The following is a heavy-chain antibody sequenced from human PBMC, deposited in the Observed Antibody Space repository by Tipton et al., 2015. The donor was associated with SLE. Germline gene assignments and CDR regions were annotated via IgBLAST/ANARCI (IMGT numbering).Heavy chain of an antibody. Sequence: TLSLTCTVSGGSISSYYWSWIRQPAGKGLEWIGRIYTSGSTNYNPSLKSRVTISVDTSKNQFSLKLSSVTAADTAVYYCASFKVSGVEDAFDIWGQGTMVTVSS. CDR2: IYTSGST. D-gene: IGHD5/OR15-5a*01. CDR3: ASFKVSGVEDAFDI. J-gene: IGHJ3*02. CDR1: GGSISSYY. V-gene: IGHV4-4*07.